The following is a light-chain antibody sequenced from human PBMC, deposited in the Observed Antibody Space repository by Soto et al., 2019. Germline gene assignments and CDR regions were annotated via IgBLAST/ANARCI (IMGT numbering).Light chain of an antibody. J-gene: IGKJ1*01. CDR3: QQSFSTPRT. V-gene: IGKV1-39*01. Sequence: DIQMTQSPSPLSASVGDRVTITCRASQTISTYLNWYQQKPGKAPKLLIYGASSLQSGVPSRFSGSGSGTDFTLTISSLQPGDFGTYYCQQSFSTPRTFGQGTKVDI. CDR1: QTISTY. CDR2: GAS.